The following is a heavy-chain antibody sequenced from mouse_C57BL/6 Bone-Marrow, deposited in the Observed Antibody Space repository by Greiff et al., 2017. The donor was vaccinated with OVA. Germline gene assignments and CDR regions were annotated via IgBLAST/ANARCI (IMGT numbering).Heavy chain of an antibody. CDR1: GFTFSSYG. Sequence: EVKLQESGGDLVKPGGSLKLSCAASGFTFSSYGMSWVRQTPDKRLEWVATISSGGSYTYYPDSVKGRLTISRENAKNTRYLQMSSLKSEDTAMYYCARWLLLAWFAYWGQGTLVTVSA. J-gene: IGHJ3*01. D-gene: IGHD2-3*01. V-gene: IGHV5-6*02. CDR2: ISSGGSYT. CDR3: ARWLLLAWFAY.